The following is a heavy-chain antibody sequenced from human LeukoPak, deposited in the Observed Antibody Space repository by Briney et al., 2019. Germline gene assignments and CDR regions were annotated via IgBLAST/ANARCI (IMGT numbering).Heavy chain of an antibody. CDR2: INSDGRST. CDR3: ARNSNGMSN. V-gene: IGHV3-74*01. J-gene: IGHJ4*02. Sequence: GGSLRLSCVASGLTFTNYGMMWVRQAPGKGLVWVSYINSDGRSTTYADSVKGRFTISRDSAKNTLYLQMSSLRAEDTAMYYCARNSNGMSNWGQGTLVIVSS. D-gene: IGHD2-8*01. CDR1: GLTFTNYG.